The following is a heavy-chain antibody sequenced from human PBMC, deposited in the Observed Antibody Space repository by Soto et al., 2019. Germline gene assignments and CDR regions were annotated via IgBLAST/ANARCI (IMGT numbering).Heavy chain of an antibody. CDR3: ARQELELDWFDP. V-gene: IGHV4-4*02. D-gene: IGHD6-13*01. CDR1: GGSVTSRNW. CDR2: IHHSVTT. Sequence: SETLPLTCTVSGGSVTSRNWWIWVRQPPGKGLEWIGAIHHSVTTDYNPSLKSRATISVDKSKNHFSLRLTSVTAADTALYYCARQELELDWFDPWGQGTLVTVSS. J-gene: IGHJ5*02.